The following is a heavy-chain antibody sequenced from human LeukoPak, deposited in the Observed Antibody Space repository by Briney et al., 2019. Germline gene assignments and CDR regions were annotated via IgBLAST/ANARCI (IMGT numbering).Heavy chain of an antibody. Sequence: LPGGSLRLSCAASGFTFSSYGIHWVRQAPGKGLEWVAVISYDGSNKYYADSVRGRFTISRDNSKNTLYLQMNSLRAEDTAVYYCAKDIVVVPAAIGYYYYYGMDVWGQGTTVTVSS. CDR3: AKDIVVVPAAIGYYYYYGMDV. CDR2: ISYDGSNK. CDR1: GFTFSSYG. J-gene: IGHJ6*02. V-gene: IGHV3-30*18. D-gene: IGHD2-2*01.